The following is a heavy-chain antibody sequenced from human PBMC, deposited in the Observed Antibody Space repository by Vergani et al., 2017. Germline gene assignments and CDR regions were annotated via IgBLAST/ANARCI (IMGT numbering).Heavy chain of an antibody. J-gene: IGHJ4*02. D-gene: IGHD4-23*01. CDR2: ISTYNGHT. Sequence: QVRLVQSGAEVKKPGSSVKVSCKASGGTFSSLAINWVRQAPGQGLEWLGWISTYNGHTNYAQKFQDRVTLTTDTSTDTAFLEVTSLRSDDTAVYYCARTDYRGDSGSRDWGQGTLVTVSS. CDR1: GGTFSSLA. V-gene: IGHV1-18*01. CDR3: ARTDYRGDSGSRD.